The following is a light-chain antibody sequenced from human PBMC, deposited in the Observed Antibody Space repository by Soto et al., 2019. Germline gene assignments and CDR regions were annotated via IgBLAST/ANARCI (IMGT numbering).Light chain of an antibody. Sequence: DIRITQSPSSLSASIGNRVTIHCRTSQSISIYLNWYQQIPGKAPKLLIYASSNLHTGVPSRFSGSASGTDFTLTISSLQPEDSATYYCQQTYSNPRPFGQVAKVDIK. V-gene: IGKV1-39*01. CDR3: QQTYSNPRP. J-gene: IGKJ1*01. CDR1: QSISIY. CDR2: ASS.